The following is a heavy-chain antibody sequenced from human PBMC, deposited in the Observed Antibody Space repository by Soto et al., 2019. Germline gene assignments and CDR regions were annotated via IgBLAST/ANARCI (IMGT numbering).Heavy chain of an antibody. V-gene: IGHV4-30-4*08. CDR1: GAGVTSGENY. CDR2: IYDSGVT. Sequence: SETLSLTCCVSGAGVTSGENYWSWVLHPPGKGLEWLGYIYDSGVTSYTPALKSRVTLSLDRPNNQVSLKLRSVTAADTAVYFCVRDLAHGYNGNVWGKGTLVTVSS. J-gene: IGHJ3*01. CDR3: VRDLAHGYNGNV. D-gene: IGHD5-18*01.